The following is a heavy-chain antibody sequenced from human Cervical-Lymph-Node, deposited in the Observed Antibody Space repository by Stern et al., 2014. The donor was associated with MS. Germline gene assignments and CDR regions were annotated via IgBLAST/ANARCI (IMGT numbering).Heavy chain of an antibody. Sequence: QVQLVQSGAEVKKPGSSVKVSCKASGGTFSSYAISWVRQAPGQGLEWMGGIIPIFGTANYAQKFQGRVTITADESTSTAYMELSSLRSEDTAVYYCARAPLRYFDWLSDYYYYYGMDVWGQGTTVTVSS. CDR3: ARAPLRYFDWLSDYYYYYGMDV. CDR2: IIPIFGTA. CDR1: GGTFSSYA. D-gene: IGHD3-9*01. V-gene: IGHV1-69*12. J-gene: IGHJ6*02.